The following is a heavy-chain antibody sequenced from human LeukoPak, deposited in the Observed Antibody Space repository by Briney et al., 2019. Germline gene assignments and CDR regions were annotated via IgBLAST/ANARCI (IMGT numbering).Heavy chain of an antibody. CDR3: ARRDYDSYFDY. CDR2: INGSGTNL. CDR1: GFTFSDSF. J-gene: IGHJ4*02. D-gene: IGHD4-17*01. Sequence: GGSLRLSCAASGFTFSDSFMSWIRQAPGMGLEWLAYINGSGTNLYYADAVRGRFTISRDNAKNSLYLQMNSLRAEDTAVYYCARRDYDSYFDYWGQGTLVTVSS. V-gene: IGHV3-11*04.